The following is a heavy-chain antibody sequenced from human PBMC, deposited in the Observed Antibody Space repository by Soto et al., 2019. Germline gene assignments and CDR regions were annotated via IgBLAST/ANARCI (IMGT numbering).Heavy chain of an antibody. Sequence: GGSLRLSCAASGFSFGSYAMHWVRQAPGKGLELVAVISYDGSNIFYADSVKGRFTISRDNSRNTLYLQMNSLRAEDTAVYYCARGEPAYYSDSSGYLYWGQGTLVTVSS. V-gene: IGHV3-30-3*01. D-gene: IGHD3-22*01. CDR2: ISYDGSNI. CDR3: ARGEPAYYSDSSGYLY. J-gene: IGHJ4*02. CDR1: GFSFGSYA.